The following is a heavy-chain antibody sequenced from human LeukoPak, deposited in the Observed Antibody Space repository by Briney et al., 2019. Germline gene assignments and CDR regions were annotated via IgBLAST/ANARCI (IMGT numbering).Heavy chain of an antibody. J-gene: IGHJ4*02. CDR1: GDTFSSYA. CDR2: IIPIFGTT. Sequence: EASVKVSCKASGDTFSSYAISWVRQAPGQGLEWMGGIIPIFGTTNYAQKFQGRVMITADESTSTAYMELSSLRSEDTAVYYCARVEVNCDYVWGSYRYEYFDYWGQGTLVTVSS. V-gene: IGHV1-69*13. D-gene: IGHD3-16*02. CDR3: ARVEVNCDYVWGSYRYEYFDY.